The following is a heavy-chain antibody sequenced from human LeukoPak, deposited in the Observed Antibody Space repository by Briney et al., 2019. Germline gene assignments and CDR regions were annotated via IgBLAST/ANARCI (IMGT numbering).Heavy chain of an antibody. V-gene: IGHV4-59*01. Sequence: ASETLSLTCTVSGGSISSYYWSWIRRPPGKGLEWIGYMYYSGSTNYNPSLKSRVTISVDTSKNQFSLNLYSLTAADTAVYYCARGGVKWELLSAFDIWGQGTMVTVSS. D-gene: IGHD1-26*01. J-gene: IGHJ3*02. CDR2: MYYSGST. CDR1: GGSISSYY. CDR3: ARGGVKWELLSAFDI.